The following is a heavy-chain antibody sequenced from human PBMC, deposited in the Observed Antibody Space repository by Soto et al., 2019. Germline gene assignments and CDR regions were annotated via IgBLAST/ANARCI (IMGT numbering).Heavy chain of an antibody. J-gene: IGHJ5*02. Sequence: QVQLQESGPGLVKPSQTLSLTCTVSGGSISSGGYYWSWIRQHPWKGLEWIGYIYYSGSTYYNPSLKSRVTISVDTSKNQFSLKLSSVTAADTAVYYCARDNRRLGSYYDGGSNWFDPWGQGTLDTVSS. D-gene: IGHD1-26*01. V-gene: IGHV4-31*03. CDR1: GGSISSGGYY. CDR2: IYYSGST. CDR3: ARDNRRLGSYYDGGSNWFDP.